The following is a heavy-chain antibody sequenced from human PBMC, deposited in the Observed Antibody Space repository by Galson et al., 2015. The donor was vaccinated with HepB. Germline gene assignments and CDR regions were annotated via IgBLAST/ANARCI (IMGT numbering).Heavy chain of an antibody. Sequence: SLRLSCAASGFTFSSYAMHWVRQAPGKGLEWVAVISYDGSNKYYADSVKGRFTISRDNSKNTLYLQMNSLRPEDTAVYYCAKALADYSATSGNYFDYWGQGTLVTVSS. CDR1: GFTFSSYA. D-gene: IGHD3-22*01. V-gene: IGHV3-30-3*02. CDR2: ISYDGSNK. CDR3: AKALADYSATSGNYFDY. J-gene: IGHJ4*02.